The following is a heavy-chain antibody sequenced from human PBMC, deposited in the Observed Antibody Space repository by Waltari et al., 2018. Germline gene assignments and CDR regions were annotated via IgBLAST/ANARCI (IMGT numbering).Heavy chain of an antibody. CDR1: GGTFSSYA. CDR3: ARSSEGFVLVVWYGMDV. J-gene: IGHJ6*02. V-gene: IGHV1-69*08. Sequence: QVQLVQSGAEVKKPGSSVKVSCKASGGTFSSYAISWVRQAPGQGLEWMGRIIPIFGTANYAQKFQGRVTITADKSTSTAYMELSSLRSEDTAVYYCARSSEGFVLVVWYGMDVWGQGTTVTVSS. D-gene: IGHD2-8*02. CDR2: IIPIFGTA.